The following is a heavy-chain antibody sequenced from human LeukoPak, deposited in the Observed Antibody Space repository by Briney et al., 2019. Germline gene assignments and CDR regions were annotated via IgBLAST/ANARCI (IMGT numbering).Heavy chain of an antibody. Sequence: GESLRLSCAASGFTFSDYSMNWVRQAPGKGLEWVSYIDGSGDTIYYADSVKGRFTISRDNAKNSLDLQMNSLRDEDTAVYYCSRRFDCWGQGTLVTVPS. CDR1: GFTFSDYS. CDR3: SRRFDC. J-gene: IGHJ4*02. CDR2: IDGSGDTI. V-gene: IGHV3-48*02.